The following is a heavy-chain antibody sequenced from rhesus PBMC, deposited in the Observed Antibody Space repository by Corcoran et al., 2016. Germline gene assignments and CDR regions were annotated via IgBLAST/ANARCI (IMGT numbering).Heavy chain of an antibody. CDR2: IRNKVYGGTA. CDR3: GRDYYDSVDY. J-gene: IGHJ4*01. D-gene: IGHD3-28*01. CDR1: GFSFSASC. Sequence: EVWLVVSGGGCVQSVGTPSHSVASPGFSFSASCLCWVRQAARKGSGWGRLIRNKVYGGTAEYAASVKGRFTISRDDSKSIASLQMNSLKTEDTAVYYCGRDYYDSVDYWGQGVLVTVSS. V-gene: IGHV3-116*02.